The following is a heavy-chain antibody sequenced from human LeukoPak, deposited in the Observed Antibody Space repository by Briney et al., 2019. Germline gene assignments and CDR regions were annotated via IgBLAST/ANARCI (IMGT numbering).Heavy chain of an antibody. CDR3: AREGPTAGRYTDY. V-gene: IGHV1-46*01. Sequence: ASVKVSCKASGYTFTGYYIHWVRQAPGQGLEWMGIINPSGGSTTYAQNFQGRVTMTRDTSTSTVYMEMSSLRSEDTAVYYCAREGPTAGRYTDYWGQGTLVTVSS. J-gene: IGHJ4*02. D-gene: IGHD2-2*02. CDR2: INPSGGST. CDR1: GYTFTGYY.